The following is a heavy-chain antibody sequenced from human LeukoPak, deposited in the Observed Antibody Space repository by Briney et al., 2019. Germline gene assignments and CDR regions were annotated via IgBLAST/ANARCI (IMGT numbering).Heavy chain of an antibody. D-gene: IGHD6-19*01. Sequence: PSETLSLTCTVSGDSISSYYWSWIRQPPGKGLEWIGYIYYSGSTNYNPSLKSRVTISVDTSKNQFSLKLSSVTAADTAVYYCARLQWLAYYFDYWGQGTLVTVSS. V-gene: IGHV4-59*01. CDR3: ARLQWLAYYFDY. CDR1: GDSISSYY. CDR2: IYYSGST. J-gene: IGHJ4*02.